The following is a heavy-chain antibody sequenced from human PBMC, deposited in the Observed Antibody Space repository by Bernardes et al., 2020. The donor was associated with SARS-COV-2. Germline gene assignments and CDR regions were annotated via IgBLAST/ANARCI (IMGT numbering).Heavy chain of an antibody. CDR2: ISGSGGST. CDR1: GFTFSSYA. Sequence: GGSLRLSCAASGFTFSSYAMSWVRQAPGKGLEWVSAISGSGGSTYYADSVKGRFTISRDNSKNTLYLQMNSLRAEDTAVYYCAKTGPATGWNYVLHYYYGMDVWGQGTTVTVSS. V-gene: IGHV3-23*01. D-gene: IGHD1-7*01. J-gene: IGHJ6*02. CDR3: AKTGPATGWNYVLHYYYGMDV.